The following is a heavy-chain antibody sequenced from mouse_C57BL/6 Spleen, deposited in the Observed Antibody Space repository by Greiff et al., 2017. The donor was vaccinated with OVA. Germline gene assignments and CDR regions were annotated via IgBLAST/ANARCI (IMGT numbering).Heavy chain of an antibody. CDR1: GYTFTSFW. D-gene: IGHD1-1*01. CDR3: ARGITTVVAGRYFDY. J-gene: IGHJ2*01. V-gene: IGHV1-64*01. CDR2: IHPNSGST. Sequence: QVQLQQPGAELVKPGASVKLSCKASGYTFTSFWMHWVKQRPGQGLEWIGMIHPNSGSTNYNEKFKSKATLTVDKSSSTAYMQLSSLTSEDSAVYYCARGITTVVAGRYFDYWGQGTTLTVSS.